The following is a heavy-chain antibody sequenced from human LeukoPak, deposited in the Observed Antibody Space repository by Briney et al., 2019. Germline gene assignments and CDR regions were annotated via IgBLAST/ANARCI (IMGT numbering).Heavy chain of an antibody. J-gene: IGHJ4*02. D-gene: IGHD1-26*01. CDR3: AKPSGSGVDY. V-gene: IGHV3-30*02. CDR2: IRSDGYHT. Sequence: TGGSLRLSCAASGFTFDDYDMHWVRQAPGKGLEWVAFIRSDGYHTYYTDSVKGRFIITRDNFKDTLYLQMNSLRLEDMAVYYCAKPSGSGVDYWGRGTRVTVSS. CDR1: GFTFDDYD.